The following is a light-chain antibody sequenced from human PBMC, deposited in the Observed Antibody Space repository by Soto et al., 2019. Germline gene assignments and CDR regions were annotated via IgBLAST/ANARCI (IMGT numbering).Light chain of an antibody. CDR1: QSVSSSY. Sequence: EIVLTQSPGTLSLSPGERATLSCRASQSVSSSYLAWYQQKPGQAPRLIIHGASSRATGIPDRFSGSGSGTDFTLTISRLEPEDFAVYYCQQYGSSPKLTFGGGTKVEIK. J-gene: IGKJ4*01. CDR3: QQYGSSPKLT. V-gene: IGKV3-20*01. CDR2: GAS.